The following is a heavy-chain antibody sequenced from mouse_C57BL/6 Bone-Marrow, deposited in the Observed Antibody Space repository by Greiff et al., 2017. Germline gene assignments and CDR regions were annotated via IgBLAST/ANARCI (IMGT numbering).Heavy chain of an antibody. J-gene: IGHJ2*01. D-gene: IGHD1-1*01. CDR2: IDPEDGET. CDR1: GFNIKDYY. Sequence: EVQLQQSGAELVKPGASVKLSCTASGFNIKDYYMHWVKQRTEQGLAWIGRIDPEDGETKYAPKFQGKATITADTSSNTAYLQLSSLTSEDTAVYYCASGPITTVVYFDYWGQGTTLTVSS. V-gene: IGHV14-2*01. CDR3: ASGPITTVVYFDY.